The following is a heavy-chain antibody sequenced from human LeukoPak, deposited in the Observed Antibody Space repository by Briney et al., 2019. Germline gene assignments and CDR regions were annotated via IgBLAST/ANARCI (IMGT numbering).Heavy chain of an antibody. CDR1: GGTFSSYA. CDR3: ARATVTVKSDAFDI. J-gene: IGHJ3*02. D-gene: IGHD4-17*01. CDR2: ISAYNGNT. Sequence: GASVNVSCKASGGTFSSYAISWVRQAPGQGLEWMGWISAYNGNTNYAQKLQGRVTMTTDTSTSTAYMELRSLRSDDTAVYYCARATVTVKSDAFDIWGQGTMVTVSS. V-gene: IGHV1-18*01.